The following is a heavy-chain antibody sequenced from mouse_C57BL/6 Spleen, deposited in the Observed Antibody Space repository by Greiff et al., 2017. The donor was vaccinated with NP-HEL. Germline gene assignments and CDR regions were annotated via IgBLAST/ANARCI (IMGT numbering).Heavy chain of an antibody. CDR1: GYTFTSYW. J-gene: IGHJ1*03. CDR3: TRGDSYYYGSSLWYFDV. V-gene: IGHV1-5*01. Sequence: EVQLQQSGTVLARPGASVKMSCKTSGYTFTSYWMHWVKQRPGQGLEWIGAIYPGNSDTSYNQKFKGKAKLTAVTSASTSYMELSSLINEDSAVYYCTRGDSYYYGSSLWYFDVWGTGTTVTVSS. CDR2: IYPGNSDT. D-gene: IGHD1-1*01.